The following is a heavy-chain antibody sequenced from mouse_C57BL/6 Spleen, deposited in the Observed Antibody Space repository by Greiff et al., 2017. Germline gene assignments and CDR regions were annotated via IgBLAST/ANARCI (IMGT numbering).Heavy chain of an antibody. V-gene: IGHV2-2*01. CDR1: GFSLTSYG. CDR3: ARNEEGSQGVDY. Sequence: QVQLKESGPGLVQPSQSLSITCTVSGFSLTSYGVHWVRQSPGKGLEWLGVIWSGGSTDYNAAFISRLSISKDKSKSQVFVKMNSLQADDTAIYYCARNEEGSQGVDYGGQGTTLTVAS. J-gene: IGHJ2*01. D-gene: IGHD3-2*02. CDR2: IWSGGST.